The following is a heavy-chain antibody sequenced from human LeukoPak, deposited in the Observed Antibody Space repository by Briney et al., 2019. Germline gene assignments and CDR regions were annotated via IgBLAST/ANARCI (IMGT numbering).Heavy chain of an antibody. CDR3: ARRWVARGDWYFDL. V-gene: IGHV4-38-2*02. J-gene: IGHJ2*01. D-gene: IGHD4-23*01. Sequence: SETLSLTCTVSGYSISSGYYWGWIRQPPGKGLEWIGSIYYSGSTYYNPSLKSRVTISVDTSKNQFSLKLSSVTAADTAVYYCARRWVARGDWYFDLWGRGTLVTVSS. CDR2: IYYSGST. CDR1: GYSISSGYY.